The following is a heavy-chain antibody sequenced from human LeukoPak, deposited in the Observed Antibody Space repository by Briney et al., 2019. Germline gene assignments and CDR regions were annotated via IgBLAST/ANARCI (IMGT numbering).Heavy chain of an antibody. CDR3: ASQSGGYAY. V-gene: IGHV4-34*01. Sequence: SETLSLTCGVYGGSFSDCYWSWIRLPPGKGLEWIGQITHGGGTKYNPSLKSRATLSVDTSKNQFSLNLTSVTAADTAVYYCASQSGGYAYWGQGTLVTVSS. CDR1: GGSFSDCY. J-gene: IGHJ4*02. D-gene: IGHD5-12*01. CDR2: ITHGGGT.